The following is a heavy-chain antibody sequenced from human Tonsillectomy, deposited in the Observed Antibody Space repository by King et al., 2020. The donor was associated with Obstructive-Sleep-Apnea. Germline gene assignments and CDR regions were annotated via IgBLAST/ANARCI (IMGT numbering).Heavy chain of an antibody. Sequence: QLVQSGAEVKKPGASVKVSCKASRYIFADYYMHWVRQAPGQGLEWMGWINPNSGGTNYAQKFQDRVTMTRDTSISTAYVELSSLRSDDTAVYYCVFSNVIMGAKRGAFDIWGQGTLITVSS. CDR1: RYIFADYY. CDR3: VFSNVIMGAKRGAFDI. D-gene: IGHD1-26*01. CDR2: INPNSGGT. J-gene: IGHJ3*02. V-gene: IGHV1-2*02.